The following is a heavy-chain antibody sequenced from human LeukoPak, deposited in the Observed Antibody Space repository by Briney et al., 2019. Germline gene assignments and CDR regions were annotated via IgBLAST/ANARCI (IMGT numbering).Heavy chain of an antibody. Sequence: GGSLRLSCVASGFTFSNSWMSWVRQAPGKGLEGVANMNPDGSGKYYVGSVRGRFNISRDNAKNSLYLQMNSLRAEDTAVYYCGRDPAWGAIDYWGQGTLVTVSS. CDR1: GFTFSNSW. V-gene: IGHV3-7*01. D-gene: IGHD7-27*01. CDR3: GRDPAWGAIDY. CDR2: MNPDGSGK. J-gene: IGHJ4*02.